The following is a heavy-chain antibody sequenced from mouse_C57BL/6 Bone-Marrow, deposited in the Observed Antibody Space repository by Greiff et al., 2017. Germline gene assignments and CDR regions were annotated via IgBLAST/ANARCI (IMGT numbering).Heavy chain of an antibody. J-gene: IGHJ1*03. CDR2: SRNKANDYTT. Sequence: EVKVVESGGGLVQSGRSLRLSCATSGFTFSDFYMEWVRQAPGTGLEWIAASRNKANDYTTEYSASVKGRFIVSRITSQSILYLQMNALGAEDTAIYYCARDAAPYYYGSSYWYFDVWGTGTTVTVSS. D-gene: IGHD1-1*01. CDR3: ARDAAPYYYGSSYWYFDV. V-gene: IGHV7-1*01. CDR1: GFTFSDFY.